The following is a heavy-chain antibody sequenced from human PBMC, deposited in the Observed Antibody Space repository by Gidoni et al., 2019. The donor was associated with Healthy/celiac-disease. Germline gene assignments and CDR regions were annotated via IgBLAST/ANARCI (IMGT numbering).Heavy chain of an antibody. CDR1: GFTFSSYG. CDR2: ISYDGSNK. D-gene: IGHD2-21*02. J-gene: IGHJ2*01. V-gene: IGHV3-30*03. CDR3: RAWFVTGWYFDL. Sequence: QVQLVESGGGVVQPGRSLRLSCAASGFTFSSYGMHWVRQAPGTGLEWVAVISYDGSNKYYADSVKGRFTISRDNSKNTLYLQMNSLRAEDTAVYYCRAWFVTGWYFDLWGRGTLVTVSS.